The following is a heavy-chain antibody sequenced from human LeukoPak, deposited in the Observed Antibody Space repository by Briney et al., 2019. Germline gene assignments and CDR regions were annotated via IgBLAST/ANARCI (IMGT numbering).Heavy chain of an antibody. CDR1: GFTFSSYS. V-gene: IGHV3-23*01. D-gene: IGHD1-26*01. CDR2: ISGTGGST. Sequence: GGSLRLSCAASGFTFSSYSMNWVRQAPGKGLEWVSTISGTGGSTYYAASVKGRFTISRDNSNNTVSLQMDSLRAEDTALYYCAHPGATNVGYWGQGTLVTVSP. J-gene: IGHJ1*01. CDR3: AHPGATNVGY.